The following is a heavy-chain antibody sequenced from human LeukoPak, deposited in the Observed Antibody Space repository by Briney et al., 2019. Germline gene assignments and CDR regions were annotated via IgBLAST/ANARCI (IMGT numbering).Heavy chain of an antibody. CDR1: GFTFDDYG. D-gene: IGHD6-6*01. CDR3: ARDRQLAQDAFDI. CDR2: INWNGGST. Sequence: GGSLRLSCAASGFTFDDYGMSWVRQAPGKGLEWVSGINWNGGSTGYADSAKGRFTISRDNAKNSLYLQMNSLRAEDTALYYFARDRQLAQDAFDIWGQGTMVNVSS. J-gene: IGHJ3*02. V-gene: IGHV3-20*04.